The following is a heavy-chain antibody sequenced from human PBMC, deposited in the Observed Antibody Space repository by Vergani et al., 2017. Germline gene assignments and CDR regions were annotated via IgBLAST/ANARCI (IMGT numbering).Heavy chain of an antibody. J-gene: IGHJ6*02. CDR2: INAGNGNT. V-gene: IGHV1-3*01. Sequence: QVQLVQSGAEVKKPGASVKVSCKASGYTFTTFAMHWVRQAPGQRLEWMAWINAGNGNTKYSQKFQGRVTITRDTSASTAYMELSSMRSEDTAVYYCAGDPRPCGSHSYYGMDVWGQGTTVTVSS. CDR3: AGDPRPCGSHSYYGMDV. CDR1: GYTFTTFA. D-gene: IGHD6-6*01.